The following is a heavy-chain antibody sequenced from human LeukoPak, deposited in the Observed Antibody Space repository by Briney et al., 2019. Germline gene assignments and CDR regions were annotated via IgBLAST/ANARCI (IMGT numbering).Heavy chain of an antibody. CDR3: AREAAVAGTLYDY. Sequence: PGGSLRLSCAASGFTFSHAWMSWVRQAPGKGLEWVGRIKSKTDGGTTDYAAPVKGRFTISIDDSKNTLYLQMNSLKTEDTAVYYCAREAAVAGTLYDYWGQGTLVTVSS. CDR2: IKSKTDGGTT. D-gene: IGHD6-19*01. V-gene: IGHV3-15*01. J-gene: IGHJ4*02. CDR1: GFTFSHAW.